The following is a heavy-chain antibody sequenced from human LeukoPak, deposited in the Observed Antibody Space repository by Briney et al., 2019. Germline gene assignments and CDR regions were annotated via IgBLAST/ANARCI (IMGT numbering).Heavy chain of an antibody. CDR2: IYTSGST. CDR1: GGSFSGYY. CDR3: ARDRSARLGNYYYGMDV. D-gene: IGHD6-19*01. V-gene: IGHV4-4*07. J-gene: IGHJ6*02. Sequence: SETLSLTCAVYGGSFSGYYWSWIRQPAGKGLEWIGRIYTSGSTNYNPSLKSRVTMSVDTSKNQFSLKLSSVTAADTAVYYCARDRSARLGNYYYGMDVWGQGTTVTVSS.